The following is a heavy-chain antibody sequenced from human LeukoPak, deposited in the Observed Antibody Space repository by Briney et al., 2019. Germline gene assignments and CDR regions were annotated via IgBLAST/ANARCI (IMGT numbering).Heavy chain of an antibody. V-gene: IGHV3-23*01. CDR2: ISGSGRST. Sequence: GGSLRLSCAASGFTFSSNAMSWVRQTPGKGLEWVSSISGSGRSTYYADSVKGRFTISRDNAKNTLYLQMNSLRAEDTTVYYCARGKAGVDTNWYFDLWGRGTLVTVSS. D-gene: IGHD3-10*01. CDR1: GFTFSSNA. J-gene: IGHJ2*01. CDR3: ARGKAGVDTNWYFDL.